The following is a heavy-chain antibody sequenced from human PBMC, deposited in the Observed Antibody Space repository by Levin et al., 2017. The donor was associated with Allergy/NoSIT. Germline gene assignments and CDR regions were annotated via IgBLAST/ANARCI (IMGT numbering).Heavy chain of an antibody. CDR2: ISSSSSYT. J-gene: IGHJ5*02. CDR1: GFTFSDYY. D-gene: IGHD2-15*01. CDR3: ARDPLYYSGGSYYLKWFDP. Sequence: GGSLRLSCAASGFTFSDYYMSWIRQAPGKGLEWVSYISSSSSYTNYADSVKGRFTISRDNAKNSLYLQMNSLRAEDTAVYYCARDPLYYSGGSYYLKWFDPWGQGTLVTVSS. V-gene: IGHV3-11*05.